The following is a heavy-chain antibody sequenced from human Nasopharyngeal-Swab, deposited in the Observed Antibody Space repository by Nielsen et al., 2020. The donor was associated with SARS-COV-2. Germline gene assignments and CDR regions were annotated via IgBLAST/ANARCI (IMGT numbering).Heavy chain of an antibody. CDR2: MYYSGST. D-gene: IGHD4-17*01. V-gene: IGHV4-59*12. Sequence: SETLSLTCSVSGDSIISYYWSWIRQPPGKGLEWIGYMYYSGSTSHNPSLKSRVTISVATSKNQISLKLNSVTAADTAVYYCARASTVTTFFDRWGRGTLVTVSS. CDR3: ARASTVTTFFDR. CDR1: GDSIISYY. J-gene: IGHJ2*01.